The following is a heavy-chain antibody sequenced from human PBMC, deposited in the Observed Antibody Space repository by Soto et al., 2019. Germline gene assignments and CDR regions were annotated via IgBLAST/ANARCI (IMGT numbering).Heavy chain of an antibody. CDR2: ISGSGGST. D-gene: IGHD2-15*01. CDR1: GFTFNGFA. V-gene: IGHV3-23*01. J-gene: IGHJ4*02. Sequence: GGSLRLSCAASGFTFNGFAMSWVRQAPGKGLEWVSGISGSGGSTYYADSVRGRFTISRANSKNTLYVQMNSLRVEDTAVYYCVKDAGSVCSGGSCYFQAPDYWGQGTLVTV. CDR3: VKDAGSVCSGGSCYFQAPDY.